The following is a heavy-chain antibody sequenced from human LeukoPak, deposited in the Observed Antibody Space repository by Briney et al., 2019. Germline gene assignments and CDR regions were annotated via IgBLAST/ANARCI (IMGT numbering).Heavy chain of an antibody. CDR2: ISYDGSNK. J-gene: IGHJ4*02. D-gene: IGHD2/OR15-2a*01. CDR3: ARWGVLCPGDY. Sequence: GGSLRLSCAASGFTFSSYGMHWVRQVPGKGLEWVAVISYDGSNKYYADSVKGRFTISRDNSKNTLYLQMNSLRAEDTAVYYCARWGVLCPGDYWGQGTLVTVSS. CDR1: GFTFSSYG. V-gene: IGHV3-30*03.